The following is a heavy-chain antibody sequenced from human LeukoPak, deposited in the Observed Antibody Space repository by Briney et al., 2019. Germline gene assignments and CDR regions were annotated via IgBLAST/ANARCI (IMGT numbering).Heavy chain of an antibody. CDR1: GYTFTSYD. J-gene: IGHJ6*02. CDR2: MNPNSGNT. Sequence: ASVKVSCKASGYTFTSYDINWVRQATGQGLEWMGWMNPNSGNTGYAQKFQGRVTMTRNTSISTAYMELSSLRSEDTAVYYCARGPLLLWFGELLRAEFPDGIDVWGQGTTVTVSS. V-gene: IGHV1-8*01. D-gene: IGHD3-10*01. CDR3: ARGPLLLWFGELLRAEFPDGIDV.